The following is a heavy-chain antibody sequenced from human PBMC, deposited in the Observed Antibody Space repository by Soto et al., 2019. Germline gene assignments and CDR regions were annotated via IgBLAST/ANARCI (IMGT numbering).Heavy chain of an antibody. V-gene: IGHV4-39*01. D-gene: IGHD3-22*01. Sequence: QLQLQESGPGLVKPSETLSLTCTVSGGSISSSSYYWGWIRQPPGKGLEWIGSIYYSGSTYYNPSLKSRVTISVDTSKHQFSLKLSSVTAADTAVYYCASGTMIVVVTFDYWGQGTLVTVSS. CDR3: ASGTMIVVVTFDY. CDR1: GGSISSSSYY. J-gene: IGHJ4*02. CDR2: IYYSGST.